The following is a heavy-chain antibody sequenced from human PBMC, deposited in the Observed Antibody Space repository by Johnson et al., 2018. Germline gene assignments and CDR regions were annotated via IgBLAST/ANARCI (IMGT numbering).Heavy chain of an antibody. D-gene: IGHD5-24*01. CDR2: INPSGGST. J-gene: IGHJ6*02. Sequence: QVQLVESGAEVKKPGASVKVSCKASGYTFTSYYMHWVRQAPGQGLAWMGLINPSGGSTSYAQKFQGRVTMTRETSTSTAYMELSSLRSEDTAVYYCARDLEMATSNYYYYGMDVWGQGTTVTVSS. CDR1: GYTFTSYY. CDR3: ARDLEMATSNYYYYGMDV. V-gene: IGHV1-46*01.